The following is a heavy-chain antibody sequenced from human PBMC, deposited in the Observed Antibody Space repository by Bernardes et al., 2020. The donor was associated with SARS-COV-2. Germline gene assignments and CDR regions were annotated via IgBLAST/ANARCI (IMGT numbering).Heavy chain of an antibody. CDR1: GFTFSSYG. V-gene: IGHV3-30*18. CDR2: ISYDGSNK. D-gene: IGHD1-1*01. J-gene: IGHJ5*02. Sequence: GGSLRLSCAASGFTFSSYGMHWVRQAPGKGLEWVAVISYDGSNKYYADSVKGRFTISRDNSKNTLYLQMNSLRAEDTAVYYCAKDARYNWNDRQPLSHSTWFDPWGQGTLVTVSS. CDR3: AKDARYNWNDRQPLSHSTWFDP.